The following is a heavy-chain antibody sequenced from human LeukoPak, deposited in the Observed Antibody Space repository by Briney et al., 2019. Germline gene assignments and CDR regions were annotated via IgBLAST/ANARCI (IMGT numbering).Heavy chain of an antibody. D-gene: IGHD3-10*01. Sequence: SETLSLTCAVYGGSFSGYYWSWIRQPPGKGLEWIGEINHRGSTNYNPSLKSRVTISVDTSKNQFSLKLSSVTAADTAVYYCARGTSQFYYYGSAIDYWGQGTLVTVSS. V-gene: IGHV4-34*01. CDR3: ARGTSQFYYYGSAIDY. J-gene: IGHJ4*02. CDR1: GGSFSGYY. CDR2: INHRGST.